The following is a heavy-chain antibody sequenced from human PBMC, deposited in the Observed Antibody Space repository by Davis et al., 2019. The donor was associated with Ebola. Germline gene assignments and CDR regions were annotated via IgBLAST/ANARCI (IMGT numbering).Heavy chain of an antibody. CDR3: ARGREGGLWYYGMDV. CDR2: LYHSGST. J-gene: IGHJ6*02. Sequence: SETLSLTCSVSGGFTNNRNYYWGWIRQPPGKGLEWIGYLYHSGSTYYNPSLKSRVTMSVDTSKNQFSLRLTSVTAADTAIYYCARGREGGLWYYGMDVWGQGTTVSVSS. CDR1: GGFTNNRNYY. V-gene: IGHV4-61*05. D-gene: IGHD2-8*02.